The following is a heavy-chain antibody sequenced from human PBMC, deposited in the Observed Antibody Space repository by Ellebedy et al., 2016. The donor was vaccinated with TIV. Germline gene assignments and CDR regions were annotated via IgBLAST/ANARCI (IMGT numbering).Heavy chain of an antibody. Sequence: GESLKISXAASGFTVSRNFLTWVRQAPGKGLEWVSFIYSGGSTYYAGSVKGRFTIARDSSKNTLYLQMNSLRAEDTAVYYCAGGAGYERSEYWGQGTLVTVTS. D-gene: IGHD3-16*01. J-gene: IGHJ4*02. CDR1: GFTVSRNF. CDR2: IYSGGST. CDR3: AGGAGYERSEY. V-gene: IGHV3-53*01.